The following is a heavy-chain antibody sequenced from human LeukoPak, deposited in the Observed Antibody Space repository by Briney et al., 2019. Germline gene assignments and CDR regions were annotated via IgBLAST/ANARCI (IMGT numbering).Heavy chain of an antibody. CDR2: INPNSGGT. J-gene: IGHJ4*02. Sequence: ASVKVSCKASGYTFTGYYMHWVRQAPGQGLEWMGWINPNSGGTNYAQKLQGRVTMTRDTSISTAYMELSRLRSDDTAVYYCARDDFWSGYPFDYWGQGTLVTVSS. CDR3: ARDDFWSGYPFDY. V-gene: IGHV1-2*02. D-gene: IGHD3-3*01. CDR1: GYTFTGYY.